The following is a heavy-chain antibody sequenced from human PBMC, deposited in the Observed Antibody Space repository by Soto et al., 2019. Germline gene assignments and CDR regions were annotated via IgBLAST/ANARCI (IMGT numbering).Heavy chain of an antibody. D-gene: IGHD3-16*01. V-gene: IGHV3-30-3*01. CDR2: ISYDGSNK. Sequence: QVQLVESGGGVVQPGRSLRLSCAASGFTFSSYALHWVRQAPGKGLEWVAVISYDGSNKFYADSVKGRFTISRDTSKNTLYLQMNSLRAEDTAVYYCARVLCDYPNFDYWGHGTLVTVSS. J-gene: IGHJ4*01. CDR1: GFTFSSYA. CDR3: ARVLCDYPNFDY.